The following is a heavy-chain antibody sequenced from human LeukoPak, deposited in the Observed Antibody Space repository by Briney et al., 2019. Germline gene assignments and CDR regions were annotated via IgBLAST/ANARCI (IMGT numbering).Heavy chain of an antibody. CDR1: GYTFTTYY. Sequence: ASVKVSCKASGYTFTTYYMHWVRQAPGQGLEWMGWINPNSGGTNYAQKFQGRVTMTRDTSINTAYMELSRLTSDDTAVYYCTREGSGSEFYLFWGQGSLVIVSS. V-gene: IGHV1-2*02. CDR2: INPNSGGT. J-gene: IGHJ4*02. D-gene: IGHD3-10*01. CDR3: TREGSGSEFYLF.